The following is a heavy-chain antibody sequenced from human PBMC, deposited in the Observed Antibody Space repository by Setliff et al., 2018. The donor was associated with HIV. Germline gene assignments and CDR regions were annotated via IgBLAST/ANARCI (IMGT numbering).Heavy chain of an antibody. CDR1: GGSIRSHY. CDR2: IYYSGST. V-gene: IGHV4-59*11. CDR3: ARLRGSYDFSNWLDP. J-gene: IGHJ5*02. D-gene: IGHD3-3*01. Sequence: SETLSLTCTVSGGSIRSHYWSWIRQPPGKRLEWIGYIYYSGSTNYNPSLKSRVTISVDTAKNQFSLKLSSVTAADTAVYYCARLRGSYDFSNWLDPWAREPRSPSPQ.